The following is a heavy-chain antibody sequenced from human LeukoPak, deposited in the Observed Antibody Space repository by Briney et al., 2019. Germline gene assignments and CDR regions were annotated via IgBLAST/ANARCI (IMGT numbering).Heavy chain of an antibody. J-gene: IGHJ6*02. D-gene: IGHD2-2*01. CDR2: ISGTDDNT. V-gene: IGHV3-23*01. CDR1: GFAFSSST. CDR3: AKADIVVVPAVMDV. Sequence: GGSLRLSCGASGFAFSSSTMSWVRQAPGKGLEWVSGISGTDDNTYYADSVKGRFTISRDNSKNTLYLQMNSLRAEDTAVYYCAKADIVVVPAVMDVWGQGTTVTVSS.